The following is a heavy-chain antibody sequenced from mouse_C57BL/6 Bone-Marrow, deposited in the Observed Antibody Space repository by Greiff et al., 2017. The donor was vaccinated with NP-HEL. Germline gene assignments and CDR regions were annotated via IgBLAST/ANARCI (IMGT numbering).Heavy chain of an antibody. CDR1: GYTFTSYW. J-gene: IGHJ2*01. Sequence: QVQLQQPGAELVKPGASVKLSCKASGYTFTSYWMHWVKQRPGQGLEWIGMIHPNSGSTNYNEKFKSKATLTVDKSSSTAYMQLSSLTSEDSAVYYCAKEFITTVVAPYYFDYWGQGTTLTVSS. V-gene: IGHV1-64*01. CDR3: AKEFITTVVAPYYFDY. CDR2: IHPNSGST. D-gene: IGHD1-1*01.